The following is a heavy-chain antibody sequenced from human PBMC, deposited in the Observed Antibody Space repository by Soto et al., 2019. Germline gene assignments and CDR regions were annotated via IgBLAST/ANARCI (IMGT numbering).Heavy chain of an antibody. J-gene: IGHJ4*02. V-gene: IGHV4-61*01. CDR3: ARDVNWNDVGY. D-gene: IGHD1-1*01. CDR2: ISYTGSI. CDR1: GGSVSSGSYF. Sequence: PSETLSLTCSVSGGSVSSGSYFWSWIRQPPGRGLEWIGYISYTGSISYNPSLKSRVTLSVDKSKNQFSLKVSSVAAADTAVYYCARDVNWNDVGYWGQGTLVTVSS.